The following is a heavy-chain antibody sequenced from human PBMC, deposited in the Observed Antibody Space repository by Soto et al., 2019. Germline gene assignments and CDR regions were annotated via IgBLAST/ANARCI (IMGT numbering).Heavy chain of an antibody. D-gene: IGHD1-1*01. Sequence: VGSLRLSCAASGFPFGDYYMSWIRQAPGKGLEWLSYIRSSSINTNYADSVKGRFTISRDNAKNSLFLQMNSLRAEDTAVYYCARGNGGDYYYAREVWGKGNTVNVSA. CDR3: ARGNGGDYYYAREV. CDR2: IRSSSINT. V-gene: IGHV3-11*06. CDR1: GFPFGDYY. J-gene: IGHJ6*04.